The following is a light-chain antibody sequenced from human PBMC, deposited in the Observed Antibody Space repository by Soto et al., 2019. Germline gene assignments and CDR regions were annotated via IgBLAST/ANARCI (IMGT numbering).Light chain of an antibody. CDR2: GAS. CDR3: QQYNNWPGYT. J-gene: IGKJ2*01. V-gene: IGKV3-15*01. Sequence: EIVMTQSPATLSVSPGERATLSCRASQSVSSNLAWYQQKPGQAPRLLIYGASTRATGIPARFSGSGSGTEFTLTISRLQSEDFAVYYCQQYNNWPGYTFGQGTKLEIK. CDR1: QSVSSN.